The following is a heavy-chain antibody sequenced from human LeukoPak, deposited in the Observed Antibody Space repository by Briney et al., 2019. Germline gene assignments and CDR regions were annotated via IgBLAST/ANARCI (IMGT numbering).Heavy chain of an antibody. V-gene: IGHV1-2*02. CDR3: AGGYRYYYDSSGWGAFDI. J-gene: IGHJ3*02. CDR2: INPNSGGT. D-gene: IGHD3-22*01. CDR1: GYTFTGYY. Sequence: APVKVSCKASGYTFTGYYMHWVRQAPGQGLEWMGWINPNSGGTNYAQKFQGRVTMTRDTSISTAYMELSRLRSDDTAVYYCAGGYRYYYDSSGWGAFDIWGQGTMVTVSS.